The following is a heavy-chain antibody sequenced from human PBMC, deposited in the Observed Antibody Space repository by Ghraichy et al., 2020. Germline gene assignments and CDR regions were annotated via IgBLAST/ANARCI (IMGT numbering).Heavy chain of an antibody. V-gene: IGHV3-30*18. CDR3: AKGGYSSGWYYTEPYGDFDY. D-gene: IGHD6-19*01. J-gene: IGHJ4*02. Sequence: GGSLRLSCAASGFTFSSYGMHWVRQAPGKGLEWVAVISYDGSNKYYADSVKGRFTISRDNSKNTLYLQMNSLRAEDTAVYYCAKGGYSSGWYYTEPYGDFDYWGQGTLVTVSS. CDR2: ISYDGSNK. CDR1: GFTFSSYG.